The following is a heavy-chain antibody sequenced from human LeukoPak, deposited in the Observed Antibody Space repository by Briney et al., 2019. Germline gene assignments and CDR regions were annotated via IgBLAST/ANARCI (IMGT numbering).Heavy chain of an antibody. CDR3: AREVPGYPDALDM. J-gene: IGHJ3*02. D-gene: IGHD2-15*01. V-gene: IGHV3-20*04. Sequence: GGSLRLSCAASGFTFSSYWMSWVRQAPGKGLEWVSNINWHGGSPGYADSVKGRFTISRDNVKKFLYLQMNSLRADDTALYYCAREVPGYPDALDMWGQGTMVTVSS. CDR2: INWHGGSP. CDR1: GFTFSSYW.